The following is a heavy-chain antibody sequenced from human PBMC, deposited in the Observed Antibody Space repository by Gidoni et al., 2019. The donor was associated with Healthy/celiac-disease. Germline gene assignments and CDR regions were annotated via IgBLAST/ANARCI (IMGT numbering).Heavy chain of an antibody. Sequence: EVQLVESGGGLVKPGGSLRLSCAASGFTFSSYSMNWVRQAPGKGLEWVSSISSSSSYIYYADSVKGRFTISRDNAKNSLYLQMNSLRAEDTAVYYCAREGVGSGDRVYDIDYWGQGTLVTVSS. CDR3: AREGVGSGDRVYDIDY. J-gene: IGHJ4*02. CDR2: ISSSSSYI. CDR1: GFTFSSYS. D-gene: IGHD3-9*01. V-gene: IGHV3-21*01.